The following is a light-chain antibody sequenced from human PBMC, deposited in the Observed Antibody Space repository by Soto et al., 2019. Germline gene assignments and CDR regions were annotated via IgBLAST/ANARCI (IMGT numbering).Light chain of an antibody. CDR2: DAS. Sequence: EIVLTQSPAILSVSPGERATLSCRASQSISRSLAWYQQKPGQAPRLLISDASTRATGIPARFSGSGSGTDFTLTISRLEPEDFAVYYCQQYDTSPITFGQGTRLEI. V-gene: IGKV3-15*01. CDR3: QQYDTSPIT. J-gene: IGKJ5*01. CDR1: QSISRS.